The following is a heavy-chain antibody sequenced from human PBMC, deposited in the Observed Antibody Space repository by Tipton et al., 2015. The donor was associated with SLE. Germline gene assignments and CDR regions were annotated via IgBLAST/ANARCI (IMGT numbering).Heavy chain of an antibody. CDR3: AKDPYGSSTGWSQH. CDR1: GFTLGDYA. CDR2: INWNSGGI. Sequence: SLRLSCAASGFTLGDYAMHWVRQAPGKGLEWVSGINWNSGGIRYADSVKGRFTISRDNAKNTLYLEMNSLRVEDTAVYFCAKDPYGSSTGWSQHWGQGTLVTVSS. D-gene: IGHD6-13*01. V-gene: IGHV3-9*01. J-gene: IGHJ1*01.